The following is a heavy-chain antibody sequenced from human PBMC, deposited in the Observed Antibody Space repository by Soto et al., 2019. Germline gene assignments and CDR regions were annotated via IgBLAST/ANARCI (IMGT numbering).Heavy chain of an antibody. Sequence: SEARSLSFTVSGGSMSSSNYFCGWIRQPPGKGLEWIGTIFYSGSTYYNPSLKSRVTISVDTSKNQFSLKLTSVTAADTALYYCARRYGWLYFDYWGQGTLVTVS. CDR2: IFYSGST. J-gene: IGHJ4*02. D-gene: IGHD3-10*01. CDR3: ARRYGWLYFDY. CDR1: GGSMSSSNYF. V-gene: IGHV4-39*01.